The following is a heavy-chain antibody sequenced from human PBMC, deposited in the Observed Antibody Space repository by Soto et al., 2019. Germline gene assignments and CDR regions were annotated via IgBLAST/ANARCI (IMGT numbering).Heavy chain of an antibody. CDR1: GFTFSSYW. V-gene: IGHV3-7*01. CDR3: ARDPNIVATRRAVYYFYGMDV. D-gene: IGHD5-12*01. CDR2: IKQDGSEK. Sequence: EVQLVESGGGLVQPGGSLRLSCAASGFTFSSYWMSWVRQAPGKGLEWVANIKQDGSEKYYVDSVKGRFTISRDNAQNAPYLQMNSRRPEDTAVYYCARDPNIVATRRAVYYFYGMDVWGHGTTVTVSS. J-gene: IGHJ6*02.